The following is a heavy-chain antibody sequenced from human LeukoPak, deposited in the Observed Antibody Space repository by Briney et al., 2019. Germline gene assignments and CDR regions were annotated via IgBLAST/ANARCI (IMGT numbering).Heavy chain of an antibody. CDR1: GGSITSYY. CDR2: LFHSGTR. CDR3: ARRRGWKQQLVYFDY. J-gene: IGHJ4*02. D-gene: IGHD6-13*01. Sequence: SETLSLTCTVSGGSITSYYWSWIRQPPGKGLEWIGFLFHSGTRRYNPSLKSRVTISADTTKNQIFLTLNSTTAADTAVYYCARRRGWKQQLVYFDYWGQGTLATVSS. V-gene: IGHV4-59*08.